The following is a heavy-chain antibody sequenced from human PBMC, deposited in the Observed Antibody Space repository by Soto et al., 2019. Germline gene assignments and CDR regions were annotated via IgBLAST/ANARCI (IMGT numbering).Heavy chain of an antibody. CDR1: GFTVSSNY. Sequence: EVQLVETGGGLIQPGGSLRLSCAASGFTVSSNYMSWVRQAPGKGLEWISVLYSGGGTYYADSVKGRFTISRDNSKNTLYLQMNSLSAEDTAVYYCAREGNYNSGDYWGQGTLVTVSS. V-gene: IGHV3-53*02. CDR2: LYSGGGT. CDR3: AREGNYNSGDY. J-gene: IGHJ4*02. D-gene: IGHD1-1*01.